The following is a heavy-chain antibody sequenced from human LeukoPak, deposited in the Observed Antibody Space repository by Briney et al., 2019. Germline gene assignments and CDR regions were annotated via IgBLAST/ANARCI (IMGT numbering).Heavy chain of an antibody. CDR2: ISSSSSYI. Sequence: PGGSLRLSCAASGFTFSSYSMNWVRQAPGKGLEWVSSISSSSSYIYYADSVKGRFTISRDNARNSLYLQMNSLRAEDTAVYYCARDGVGAEDYWGQGTLVTVSS. J-gene: IGHJ4*02. CDR1: GFTFSSYS. V-gene: IGHV3-21*01. CDR3: ARDGVGAEDY. D-gene: IGHD1-26*01.